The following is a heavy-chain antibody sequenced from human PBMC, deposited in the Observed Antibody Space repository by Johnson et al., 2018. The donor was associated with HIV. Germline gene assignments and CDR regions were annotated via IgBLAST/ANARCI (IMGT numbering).Heavy chain of an antibody. J-gene: IGHJ3*02. D-gene: IGHD3-22*01. CDR3: AKAQKGQYYYDSSGGDLTDI. V-gene: IGHV3-30*04. Sequence: QVQLVESGGGVVQPGRSLRLSCAASGFTFSHYPMHWVRQAPGKGLEWVAVISFDGSNKYYADSVQGRLTISRDNSKNTLYLQMNSLRAEDTAVYYCAKAQKGQYYYDSSGGDLTDIWGQGTMVTVSS. CDR1: GFTFSHYP. CDR2: ISFDGSNK.